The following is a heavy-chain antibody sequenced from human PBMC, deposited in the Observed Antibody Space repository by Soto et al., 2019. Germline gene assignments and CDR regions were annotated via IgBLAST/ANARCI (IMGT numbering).Heavy chain of an antibody. Sequence: KPGGFLRLSCAASGFTFSDYYMSWIRQAPGKGLEWVSYISSSSSYTNYADSVKGRFTISRDNAKNSLYLQMNSLRAEDTAVYYCAGDYDFWSGYGHWGQGTLVTVSS. CDR1: GFTFSDYY. V-gene: IGHV3-11*06. J-gene: IGHJ4*02. D-gene: IGHD3-3*01. CDR3: AGDYDFWSGYGH. CDR2: ISSSSSYT.